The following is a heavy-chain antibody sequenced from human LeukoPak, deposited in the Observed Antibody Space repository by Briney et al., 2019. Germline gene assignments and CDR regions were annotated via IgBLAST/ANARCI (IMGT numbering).Heavy chain of an antibody. D-gene: IGHD5-18*01. CDR1: GYTFTSYG. CDR2: ISAYNGNT. J-gene: IGHJ4*02. Sequence: GASVKVSCKASGYTFTSYGISWVRQAPGQRLEWMGWISAYNGNTNYAQKLQGRVTMTTDTSTSTAYMELRSLRSDDTAVYYCARERGVTPGVFLADYWGQGTLVTVSS. CDR3: ARERGVTPGVFLADY. V-gene: IGHV1-18*01.